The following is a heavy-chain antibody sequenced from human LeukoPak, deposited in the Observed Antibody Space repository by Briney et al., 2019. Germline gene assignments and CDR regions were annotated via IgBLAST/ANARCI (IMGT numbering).Heavy chain of an antibody. V-gene: IGHV4-4*07. J-gene: IGHJ6*03. CDR1: GGSISSYY. CDR3: ARVRQYCYYISGRKLPHSYYYYMDV. Sequence: SETLSLTCTVSGGSISSYYWSWIRQPAGKGLEWIGRIYTSGSTNYNPSLKSRVTMSVDTSKNQFSLKLSSVTAADTAVYYCARVRQYCYYISGRKLPHSYYYYMDVWGKGTTVTVSS. D-gene: IGHD3-22*01. CDR2: IYTSGST.